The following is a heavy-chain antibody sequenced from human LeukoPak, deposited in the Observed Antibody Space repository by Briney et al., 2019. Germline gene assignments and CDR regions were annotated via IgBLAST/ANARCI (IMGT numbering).Heavy chain of an antibody. CDR3: ARDLGDGARGVNGGYFDY. V-gene: IGHV1-69*01. D-gene: IGHD3-10*01. Sequence: SVKVSCKASGGTFSSYAISWVRQAPGQGLDWMGGIIPIFGTANYAQKFQGRVTITADESTSTAYMELSSLRSEDTAVYYCARDLGDGARGVNGGYFDYWGQGTLVTVSS. CDR1: GGTFSSYA. CDR2: IIPIFGTA. J-gene: IGHJ4*02.